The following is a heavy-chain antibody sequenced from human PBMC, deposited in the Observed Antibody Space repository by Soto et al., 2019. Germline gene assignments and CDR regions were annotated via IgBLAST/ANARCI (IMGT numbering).Heavy chain of an antibody. CDR3: VKDGPYYDLFTGLFKDGYYFDY. J-gene: IGHJ4*02. V-gene: IGHV3-23*01. CDR2: ISGDGRDT. D-gene: IGHD3-9*01. Sequence: EVQLSESGGDFIQPGGSLRLSCAASGFIFRSFAMNWVRQAAGKGLEWVSRISGDGRDTQYADSVKGRFTISRDNFKNMVYLQMHSLSAEDTAVYYCVKDGPYYDLFTGLFKDGYYFDYWGQGTLVTVSS. CDR1: GFIFRSFA.